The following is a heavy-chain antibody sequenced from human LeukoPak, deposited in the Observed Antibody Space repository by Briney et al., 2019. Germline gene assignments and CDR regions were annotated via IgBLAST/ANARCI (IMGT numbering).Heavy chain of an antibody. V-gene: IGHV3-30-3*01. J-gene: IGHJ6*02. CDR3: ARAPGYCSSTSCYGRYYGMDV. CDR1: GFTFSSYA. Sequence: GRSLRLSCAASGFTFSSYAMHWVRQAPGKGLEWVAVISYDGSNIFYADSVKGRFTISRDNSKNTLYLQMNSLRVEDTAVYYCARAPGYCSSTSCYGRYYGMDVWGQGTTVTVSS. CDR2: ISYDGSNI. D-gene: IGHD2-2*01.